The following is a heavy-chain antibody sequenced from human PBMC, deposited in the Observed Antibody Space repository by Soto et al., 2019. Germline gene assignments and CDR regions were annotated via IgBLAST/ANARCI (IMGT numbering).Heavy chain of an antibody. Sequence: QVRLVQSGTEVKKPGASVMVSCKASGYTFANYAIHWVRQAPGQDFEWMGWINAGNGNTRNSQKFQGRVTFTRDTSATTAHMEVGSLRVEDTAVYYSARDLSGWGLTNGHYGVDVWGQGTTVIVSS. J-gene: IGHJ6*02. CDR3: ARDLSGWGLTNGHYGVDV. CDR1: GYTFANYA. D-gene: IGHD3-16*01. CDR2: INAGNGNT. V-gene: IGHV1-3*01.